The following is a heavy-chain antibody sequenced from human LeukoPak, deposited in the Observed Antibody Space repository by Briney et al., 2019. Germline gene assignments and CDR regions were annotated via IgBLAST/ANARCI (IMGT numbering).Heavy chain of an antibody. J-gene: IGHJ4*02. V-gene: IGHV3-48*04. CDR1: GFTFSSYS. CDR2: NTSSSSTI. D-gene: IGHD2-2*01. CDR3: ARHVAGFRLGSLVVVPAAIPPIDY. Sequence: GGSLRLFCAASGFTFSSYSMNWVRQALGRGREGVSYNTSSSSTIYYADSVKGRFTISRDNAKNSLYLQMNTLRAEDTAVYYCARHVAGFRLGSLVVVPAAIPPIDYWGQGTLVTVSS.